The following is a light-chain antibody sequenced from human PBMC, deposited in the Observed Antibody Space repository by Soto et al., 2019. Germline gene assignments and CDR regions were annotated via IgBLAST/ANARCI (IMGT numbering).Light chain of an antibody. J-gene: IGKJ5*01. CDR3: MQSKQLPPT. Sequence: DVVMTQTPLSLSVAPGQPASISCKSSQSLLHIPGETFLFWYLQKPGQSPQLLIYEVSTRVSGVPDRFSGSWSGTDFTLEISRVETDDVGIYYCMQSKQLPPTFGQGTRLGIE. CDR1: QSLLHIPGETF. CDR2: EVS. V-gene: IGKV2D-29*02.